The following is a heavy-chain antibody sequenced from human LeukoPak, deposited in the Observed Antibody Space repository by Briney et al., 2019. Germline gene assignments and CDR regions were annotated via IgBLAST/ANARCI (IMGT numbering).Heavy chain of an antibody. CDR1: GFTFSSYW. D-gene: IGHD3-3*01. J-gene: IGHJ6*03. CDR3: AKDRGYYDFWSGYSPMDV. Sequence: GGSLRLSCAASGFTFSSYWMSWVRQAPGKGLEWVANIKQDGSEKYYVDSVKGRFTISRDNAKNSLYLQMNSLRAEDTAVYYCAKDRGYYDFWSGYSPMDVWGKGTTVTVSS. V-gene: IGHV3-7*01. CDR2: IKQDGSEK.